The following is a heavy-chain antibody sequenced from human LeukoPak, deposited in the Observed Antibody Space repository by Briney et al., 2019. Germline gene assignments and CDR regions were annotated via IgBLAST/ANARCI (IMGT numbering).Heavy chain of an antibody. J-gene: IGHJ5*02. CDR1: GGSISSSSYY. V-gene: IGHV4-39*07. CDR2: IYYSGST. D-gene: IGHD3-10*01. CDR3: ARRHDYYYGSGSHNNWFDP. Sequence: SETLSLTCTVSGGSISSSSYYWGWIRQPRGKGLEWIGSIYYSGSTYYNPSLKSRVTISVDTSKNQFSLKLSSVTAADTAVYYCARRHDYYYGSGSHNNWFDPWGQGTLVTVSS.